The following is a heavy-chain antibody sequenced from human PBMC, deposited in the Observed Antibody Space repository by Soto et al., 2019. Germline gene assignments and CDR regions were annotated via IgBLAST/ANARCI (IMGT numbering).Heavy chain of an antibody. D-gene: IGHD6-13*01. J-gene: IGHJ5*02. Sequence: EVQLLESGGGFVQPGGSLRLSCAASGFTFSSYAMSWDRQAPGKGLEWVSAISGSGGSTYYADSVKSRFTISRDNSKNTLYLQMNSLRAEDTAVYYCAKDGPSSSWYYGWFDPWGQGTLVTVSS. CDR3: AKDGPSSSWYYGWFDP. CDR1: GFTFSSYA. CDR2: ISGSGGST. V-gene: IGHV3-23*01.